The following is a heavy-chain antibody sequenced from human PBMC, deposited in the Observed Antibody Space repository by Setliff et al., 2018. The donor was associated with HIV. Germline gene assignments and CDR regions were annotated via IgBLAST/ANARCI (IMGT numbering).Heavy chain of an antibody. V-gene: IGHV3-7*01. CDR2: IKQDGGEK. Sequence: PGGSLRLSCTTSGLIFNTSWMSWVRQAPGKGLEWVANIKQDGGEKYYVDSVKGRFTISRDNAKSSLFLQMESLRVEDTAVYYCATDHSGWYLPPFHHWGRGTLVTVSS. CDR1: GLIFNTSW. J-gene: IGHJ1*01. D-gene: IGHD6-19*01. CDR3: ATDHSGWYLPPFHH.